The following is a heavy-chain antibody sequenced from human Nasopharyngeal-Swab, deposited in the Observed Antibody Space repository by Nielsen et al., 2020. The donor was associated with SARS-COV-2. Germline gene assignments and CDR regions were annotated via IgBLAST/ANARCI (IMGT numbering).Heavy chain of an antibody. V-gene: IGHV5-51*01. CDR1: GYSFTSYW. CDR3: ARLLLWFGELMLDY. Sequence: KVSCKGSGYSFTSYWIGWVRQMPGKGLEWMGIIYPGDSDTRYSPSFQGQVTISADKSISTAYLQWSSLKASDTAMYYCARLLLWFGELMLDYWGQGTLVTVSS. J-gene: IGHJ4*02. CDR2: IYPGDSDT. D-gene: IGHD3-10*01.